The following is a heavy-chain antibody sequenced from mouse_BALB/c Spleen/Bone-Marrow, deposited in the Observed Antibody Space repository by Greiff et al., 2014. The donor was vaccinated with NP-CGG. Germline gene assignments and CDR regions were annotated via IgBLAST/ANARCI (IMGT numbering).Heavy chain of an antibody. V-gene: IGHV5-12-2*01. Sequence: EVMLVESGGGLVQPGGSLKLSCAASGFTFSSYTMSWVRQTPEKRLEWVAYISNGGGSTYYPDTVKGRFTISRDNAKNTLYLQMGSLKSEDTAMYYCARHGGSRGYYFDYWGQGTTLTVSS. D-gene: IGHD1-1*01. CDR2: ISNGGGST. CDR1: GFTFSSYT. CDR3: ARHGGSRGYYFDY. J-gene: IGHJ2*01.